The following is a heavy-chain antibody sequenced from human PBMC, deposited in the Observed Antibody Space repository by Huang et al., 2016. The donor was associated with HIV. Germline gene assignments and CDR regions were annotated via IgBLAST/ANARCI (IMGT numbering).Heavy chain of an antibody. Sequence: EVQLVESGGGLVQPGGSLRFSCVAAEFSFSTYWRMWLRQVAVKGPEWGASIREDSGQKDYWDAVQGRFISSRDNPKNSLYLQMNNVRAEDAGVYYCACDPFIKAFDLWGQGTLVTVSS. CDR3: ACDPFIKAFDL. CDR1: EFSFSTYW. J-gene: IGHJ3*01. V-gene: IGHV3-7*01. CDR2: IREDSGQK.